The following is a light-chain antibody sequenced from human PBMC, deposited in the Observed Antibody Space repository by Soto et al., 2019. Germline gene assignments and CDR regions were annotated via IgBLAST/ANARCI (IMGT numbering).Light chain of an antibody. CDR1: SRDIGAHNY. J-gene: IGLJ2*01. CDR2: DVN. CDR3: CTSGGGSNII. V-gene: IGLV2-8*01. Sequence: QSALTQPPSASGSPGQSVTISCTGTSRDIGAHNYVSWYQQHPGKAPKLILYDVNKRPSGVPDRFSGSKSGTTASLTVSGLQAEDEADFYCCTSGGGSNIIFGGGTKLTVL.